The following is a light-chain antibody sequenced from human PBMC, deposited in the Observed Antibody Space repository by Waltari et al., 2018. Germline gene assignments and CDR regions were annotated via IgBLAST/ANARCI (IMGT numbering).Light chain of an antibody. Sequence: DIVLTQSPGTLSLSPGERVTLSCRASQSVWSNYLAWYQQKPGQAPRLLMYAASSRATGIADRFSGSGSGTDFTLTISRLEPEDFAMYWCQQYGSSPLTFGQVTTVEIK. CDR1: QSVWSNY. J-gene: IGKJ1*01. V-gene: IGKV3-20*01. CDR2: AAS. CDR3: QQYGSSPLT.